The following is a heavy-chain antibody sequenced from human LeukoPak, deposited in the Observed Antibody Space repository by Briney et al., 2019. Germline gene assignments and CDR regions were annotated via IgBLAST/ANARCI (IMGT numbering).Heavy chain of an antibody. CDR3: VKVGTAMDPFDY. J-gene: IGHJ4*02. CDR1: GFTVSSNY. V-gene: IGHV3-53*01. CDR2: IYSGGGA. Sequence: GGSLRLSCAASGFTVSSNYMSWVRQAPGKGLECVSVIYSGGGAYYADSVKGQFTISRDNSKNTLYLQMNSLRAEDTAVYYCVKVGTAMDPFDYWGQGTLVTVSS. D-gene: IGHD5-18*01.